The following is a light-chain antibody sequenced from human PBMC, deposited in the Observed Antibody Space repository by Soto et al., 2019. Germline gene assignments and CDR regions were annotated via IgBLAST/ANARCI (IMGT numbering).Light chain of an antibody. Sequence: EIVLTQSPGTLSLSPGERATLSCRASQSVTSSYLAWYQQHPGQTPRLLIYGASSRVTGIPDRFSGSGSGTDFTLTISRLEPEDFAVYYCQQYGSSPYTFGQGTKLEIK. CDR2: GAS. CDR3: QQYGSSPYT. V-gene: IGKV3-20*01. CDR1: QSVTSSY. J-gene: IGKJ2*01.